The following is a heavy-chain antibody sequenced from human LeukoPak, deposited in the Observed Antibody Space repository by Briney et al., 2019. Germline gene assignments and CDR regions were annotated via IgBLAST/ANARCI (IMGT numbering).Heavy chain of an antibody. CDR2: IYPGDSDT. J-gene: IGHJ4*02. CDR1: GYSFSSYW. D-gene: IGHD5-18*01. CDR3: ARRGYSYSYDY. Sequence: GESLKISCKGSGYSFSSYWIVWLRQMPGKGPEWMGTIYPGDSDTRYSPSFQGQVTISADKSISTASLQWSSLKASDTAIYYCARRGYSYSYDYWDQGTLVTVSA. V-gene: IGHV5-51*01.